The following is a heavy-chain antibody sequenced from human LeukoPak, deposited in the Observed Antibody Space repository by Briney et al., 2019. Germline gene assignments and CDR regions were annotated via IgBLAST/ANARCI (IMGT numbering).Heavy chain of an antibody. D-gene: IGHD2-15*01. V-gene: IGHV4-34*01. CDR2: INHRGST. CDR1: GGSFSGHY. Sequence: SETLSLTCAVYGGSFSGHYWSWIRQPPGKGLEWIGEINHRGSTNYNPSLKSRVTISVDTSKNQFSLKLSSVTAADTAVYYCARRVVGATNYFDYWGQGTLVTVSS. CDR3: ARRVVGATNYFDY. J-gene: IGHJ4*02.